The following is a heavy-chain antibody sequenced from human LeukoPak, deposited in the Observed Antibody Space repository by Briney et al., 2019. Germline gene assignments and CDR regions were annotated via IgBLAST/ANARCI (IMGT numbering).Heavy chain of an antibody. CDR3: ARAVSVGDTAIVL. J-gene: IGHJ4*02. CDR1: GGTFSSYA. V-gene: IGHV1-69*05. Sequence: SVKVSCKASGGTFSSYAISWVRQAPGQGLEWMGRIITIFGTANYAQKFQGRVTITTDESTSTAYMELSSLRSEDTAVYYCARAVSVGDTAIVLWGQGTLVTVSS. D-gene: IGHD5-18*01. CDR2: IITIFGTA.